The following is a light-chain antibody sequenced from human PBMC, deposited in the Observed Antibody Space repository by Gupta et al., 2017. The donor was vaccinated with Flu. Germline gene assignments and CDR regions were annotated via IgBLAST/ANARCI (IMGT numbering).Light chain of an antibody. Sequence: YVLTPDLPACVTRGQRGTLPCSGSSSNVGCNYVFWYQQFPGTAPKLLISSGNQRPSGVPDRFSGSKSGTAASLAISGIRAGEEAAYYCTSCNNSLTGGMCGGATKSTVL. CDR1: SSNVGCNY. J-gene: IGLJ3*02. V-gene: IGLV1-47*02. CDR3: TSCNNSLTGGM. CDR2: SGN.